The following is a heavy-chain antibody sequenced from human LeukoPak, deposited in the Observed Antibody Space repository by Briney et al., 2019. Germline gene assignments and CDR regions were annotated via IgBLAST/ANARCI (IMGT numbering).Heavy chain of an antibody. CDR2: INSAGVNT. J-gene: IGHJ4*02. V-gene: IGHV3-23*01. D-gene: IGHD3-16*01. CDR3: AKLSAPYTTRHFDS. Sequence: PGGSLRLSCAASGFTFGTYAMNWVRQAPGKGLEWVSAINSAGVNTYYADSVKGRFTISTDKSKNTLYLQMNSLRAEDTAVYYCAKLSAPYTTRHFDSWGEGTLVTVSS. CDR1: GFTFGTYA.